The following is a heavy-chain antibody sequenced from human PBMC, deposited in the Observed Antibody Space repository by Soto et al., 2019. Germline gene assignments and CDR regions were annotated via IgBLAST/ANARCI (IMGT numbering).Heavy chain of an antibody. V-gene: IGHV3-9*01. CDR2: ISWNSGSI. D-gene: IGHD6-6*01. Sequence: EVQLVESGGGLVQPGRSLRLSCAASGFTFDDYAMHWVRQAPGNGLEWVSGISWNSGSIGYADSVKGRFTISRDNAKNSLYLQMNSLRAEDTALYYCAKAQSSIAAPAGGFDYWGQGTLVTVSS. J-gene: IGHJ4*02. CDR1: GFTFDDYA. CDR3: AKAQSSIAAPAGGFDY.